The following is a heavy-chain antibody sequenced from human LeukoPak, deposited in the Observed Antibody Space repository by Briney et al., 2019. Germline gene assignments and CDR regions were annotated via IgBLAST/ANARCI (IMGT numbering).Heavy chain of an antibody. D-gene: IGHD6-19*01. J-gene: IGHJ4*02. CDR3: ARAKTAGYSRGRAY. V-gene: IGHV4-34*01. Sequence: SETLSLTCAVYGGSFSGYYWSWIRQPPGKGREWIGEINHSGSTNYNPSLKRLVTISVDTSKDQFSLKLSSVTAADTAVYYRARAKTAGYSRGRAYWGQGTLVTVSS. CDR2: INHSGST. CDR1: GGSFSGYY.